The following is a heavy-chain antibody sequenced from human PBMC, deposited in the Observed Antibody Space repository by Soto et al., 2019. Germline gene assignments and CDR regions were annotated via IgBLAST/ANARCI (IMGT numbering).Heavy chain of an antibody. CDR2: IYWDHDK. V-gene: IGHV2-5*02. CDR1: GFSLSTSGVG. Sequence: QITLKESGPTLVKSTQTLTLTCTFSGFSLSTSGVGVGWIRQPPGKALEWLTFIYWDHDKRNSPFQKSMLTTTKDTHKNQVVLTMTNMDPVATATYYCAHLVVAGITYSFDSWGQGTLVTVSS. CDR3: AHLVVAGITYSFDS. D-gene: IGHD2-15*01. J-gene: IGHJ4*02.